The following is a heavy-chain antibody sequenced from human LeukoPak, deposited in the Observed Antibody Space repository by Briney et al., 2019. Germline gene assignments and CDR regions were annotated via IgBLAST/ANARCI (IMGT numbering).Heavy chain of an antibody. CDR3: AKDRSSYGYYYFDY. CDR2: ISYSGGTT. CDR1: GFTFSSYA. Sequence: GGSLRLSCAASGFTFSSYAMSCVRQAPGKGLEWVSVISYSGGTTYYADSVKGRFTISRDNYKNTLYLQMNSLRAEDTAVYYCAKDRSSYGYYYFDYWGQGTLVTVSS. J-gene: IGHJ4*02. V-gene: IGHV3-23*01. D-gene: IGHD5-18*01.